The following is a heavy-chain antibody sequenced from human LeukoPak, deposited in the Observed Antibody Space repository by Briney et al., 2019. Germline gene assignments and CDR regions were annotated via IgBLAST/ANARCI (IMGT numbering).Heavy chain of an antibody. CDR2: INPNSGGT. D-gene: IGHD6-6*01. J-gene: IGHJ4*02. V-gene: IGHV1-2*02. Sequence: ASVKVSCKASGYTFTGYYMHWVRQAPGQGIEWMGWINPNSGGTNYAQKFQGGVTMTRDTSISTAYMELSRLRSDDTAVYYCARVGRRRSSTQDYWGQGTLVTVSS. CDR3: ARVGRRRSSTQDY. CDR1: GYTFTGYY.